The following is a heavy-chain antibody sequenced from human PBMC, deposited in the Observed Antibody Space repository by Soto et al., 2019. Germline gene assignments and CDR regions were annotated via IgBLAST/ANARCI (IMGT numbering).Heavy chain of an antibody. J-gene: IGHJ4*02. Sequence: GASVKVSCKASGYTFTSYAMHWVRQAPGQRLEWMGWINAGNGNTKYSQKFQGRVTITRDTSASTAYMELSSLRSEDTAVYYCARDLDGVVVVPAAIDDWGQGTLVTVSS. D-gene: IGHD2-2*01. CDR3: ARDLDGVVVVPAAIDD. CDR1: GYTFTSYA. V-gene: IGHV1-3*01. CDR2: INAGNGNT.